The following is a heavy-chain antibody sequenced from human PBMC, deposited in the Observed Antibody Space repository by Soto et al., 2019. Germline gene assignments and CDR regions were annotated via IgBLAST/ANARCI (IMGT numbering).Heavy chain of an antibody. Sequence: QVQLVESGGGVVQPGRSLRLSCAASGFTFSSYGMHWVRQAPGKGLEWVAVIWYDGSNKYYADSVKGRFTISRDNSKNTLYLQMNSLRAEDTAVYYCARDPLRGSGTGFDYWGQGTLVTVSS. J-gene: IGHJ4*02. CDR2: IWYDGSNK. CDR1: GFTFSSYG. D-gene: IGHD3-10*01. V-gene: IGHV3-33*01. CDR3: ARDPLRGSGTGFDY.